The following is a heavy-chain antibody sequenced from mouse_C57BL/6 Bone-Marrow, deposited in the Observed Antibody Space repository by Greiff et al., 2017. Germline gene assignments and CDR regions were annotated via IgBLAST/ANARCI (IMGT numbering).Heavy chain of an antibody. CDR2: INPNNGGT. V-gene: IGHV1-18*01. J-gene: IGHJ4*01. CDR1: GYTFTDYN. D-gene: IGHD1-1*02. CDR3: ARKVAGYYAMDY. Sequence: DVQLQESGPELVKPGASVKIPCKASGYTFTDYNMDWVKQSHGKSLEWIGDINPNNGGTIYNQKFKGKATLTVDKSSSTAYMELRSLTSEDTAVYYCARKVAGYYAMDYWGQGTSVTVSS.